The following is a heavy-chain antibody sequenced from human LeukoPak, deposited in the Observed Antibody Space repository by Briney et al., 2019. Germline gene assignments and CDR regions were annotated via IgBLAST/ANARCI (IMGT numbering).Heavy chain of an antibody. J-gene: IGHJ4*02. CDR1: GFTFSSYA. V-gene: IGHV3-23*01. CDR2: ISLSGGST. CDR3: AKEAYCGGDCYRQIDC. D-gene: IGHD2-21*02. Sequence: GGSLRLSCAASGFTFSSYAMSWVRQAPGKGLEWVSGISLSGGSTYYADPVKGRFTISRDNSKNTLYPQMNSLRAEDTAVYYCAKEAYCGGDCYRQIDCWGQGTLVTVSS.